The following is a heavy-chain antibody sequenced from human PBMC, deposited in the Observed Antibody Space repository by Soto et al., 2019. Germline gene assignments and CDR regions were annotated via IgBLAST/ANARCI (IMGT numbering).Heavy chain of an antibody. D-gene: IGHD6-13*01. V-gene: IGHV4-39*01. J-gene: IGHJ6*03. CDR2: IYYSGST. CDR1: GGSISSSSYY. Sequence: SETLSLTCTVSGGSISSSSYYWGWIRQPPGKGLEWIGSIYYSGSTYYNPSLKSRVTISVDTSKNQFSLKLSSVTAADTAVYYCARKRSEAAAGLYYYYYYMDVWGKWTTVTVSS. CDR3: ARKRSEAAAGLYYYYYYMDV.